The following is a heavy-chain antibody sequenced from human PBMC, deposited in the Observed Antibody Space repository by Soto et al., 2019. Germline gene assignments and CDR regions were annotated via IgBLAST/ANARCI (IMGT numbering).Heavy chain of an antibody. CDR3: ARVLGRSVLDY. CDR1: GYTFISYY. Sequence: ASVKVSCKASGYTFISYYMHWVRQAPGQGLEWMGIINPSGGSTSYAQRFQGRVTMTRDTSKNQFSLKLSSVTAADTAVYYCARVLGRSVLDYWGQGTLVTVSS. J-gene: IGHJ4*02. CDR2: INPSGGST. D-gene: IGHD1-26*01. V-gene: IGHV1-46*01.